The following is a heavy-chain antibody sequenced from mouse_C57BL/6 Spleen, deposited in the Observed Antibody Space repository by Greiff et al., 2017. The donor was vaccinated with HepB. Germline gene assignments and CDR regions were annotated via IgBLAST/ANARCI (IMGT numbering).Heavy chain of an antibody. Sequence: QVQLQQSGAELVKPGASVKISCKASGYPFTDYYINWVKQRPGQGLEWIGKSGPGSVSTYYNEKFKGKATLTADKSSSTAYMQLSSLTSEDSAVYFCAFYYSNYDAMDYWGQGTSVTVSS. D-gene: IGHD2-5*01. J-gene: IGHJ4*01. CDR3: AFYYSNYDAMDY. CDR1: GYPFTDYY. V-gene: IGHV1-77*01. CDR2: SGPGSVST.